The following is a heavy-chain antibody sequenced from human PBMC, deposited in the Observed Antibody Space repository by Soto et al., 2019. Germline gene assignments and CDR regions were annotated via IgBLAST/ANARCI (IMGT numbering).Heavy chain of an antibody. D-gene: IGHD2-2*01. CDR1: GFTISSLW. J-gene: IGHJ6*02. V-gene: IGHV3-74*01. Sequence: EVQLVESGGGLVQPGGSLRLSCAASGFTISSLWMHWVRRAPGKGLVWVSRINSDGSSTSYADSVKGRFTISRDNAKNTLYLQMNSLRAEDTAVYYRAREVAPAAKPPSSLMDVWGQGTTVTVSS. CDR2: INSDGSST. CDR3: AREVAPAAKPPSSLMDV.